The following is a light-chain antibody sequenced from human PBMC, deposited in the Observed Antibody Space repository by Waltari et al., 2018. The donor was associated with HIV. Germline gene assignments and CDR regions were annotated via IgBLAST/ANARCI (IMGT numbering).Light chain of an antibody. CDR3: QSYDSSLSGHVV. J-gene: IGLJ2*01. CDR2: GNS. CDR1: SSNIGAGYA. Sequence: QSVLTQPPSVSGAPGQRVTISCPGSSSNIGAGYAVHWYQQLPGTAPKLLIYGNSNRPSGVPDRFSGSKSGTSASLAITGLQAEDEADYYCQSYDSSLSGHVVFGGGTKLTVL. V-gene: IGLV1-40*01.